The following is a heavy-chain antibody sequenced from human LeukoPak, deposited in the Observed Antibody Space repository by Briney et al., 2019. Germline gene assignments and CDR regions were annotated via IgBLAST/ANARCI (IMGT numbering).Heavy chain of an antibody. CDR3: ARAQRYYDILTGYYGRWFDP. J-gene: IGHJ5*02. CDR2: IYYSGST. CDR1: GGSISSYY. V-gene: IGHV4-59*01. D-gene: IGHD3-9*01. Sequence: KSSETPSLTCTVSGGSISSYYWSWIRQPPGKGLEWIGYIYYSGSTNYNPSLKSRVTISVDTSKNQFSLKLSSVTAADTAVYYCARAQRYYDILTGYYGRWFDPWGQGTLVTVSS.